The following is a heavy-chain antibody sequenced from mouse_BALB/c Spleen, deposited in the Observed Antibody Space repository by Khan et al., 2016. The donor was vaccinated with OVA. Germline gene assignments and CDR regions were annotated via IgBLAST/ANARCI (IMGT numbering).Heavy chain of an antibody. V-gene: IGHV9-1*02. J-gene: IGHJ1*01. CDR3: ARGASYWYFDV. CDR1: VYTFTNYG. CDR2: INTYTGEP. Sequence: QIQLVQSGPELKKPGETVKISCKASVYTFTNYGMNWVKQAPGKGLKWMGWINTYTGEPTYTGDFKGRFAFSLETSASTAYLQINNLKNEDMATYFCARGASYWYFDVWGAGTTVTVSS.